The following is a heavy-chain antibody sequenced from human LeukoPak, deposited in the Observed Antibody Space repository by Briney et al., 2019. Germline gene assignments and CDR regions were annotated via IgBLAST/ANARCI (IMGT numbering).Heavy chain of an antibody. J-gene: IGHJ6*03. CDR1: GGSISSGGYY. D-gene: IGHD3-3*01. CDR2: IYHSGST. CDR3: ARVFGVVTLNYYYYYMDV. Sequence: SETLSLTCTVSGGSISSGGYYWSWIRQPPEKGLEWIGYIYHSGSTYYNPSLKSRVTISVDRSKNQFSLKLSSVTAADTAVYYCARVFGVVTLNYYYYYMDVWGKGTTVTVSS. V-gene: IGHV4-30-2*01.